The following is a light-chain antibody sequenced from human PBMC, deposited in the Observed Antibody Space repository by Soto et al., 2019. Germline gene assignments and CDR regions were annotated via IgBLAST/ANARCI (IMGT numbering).Light chain of an antibody. CDR2: DVD. Sequence: QSALTQPASVSGSPGQSITISCTGTNNDVGGFNFVSWYQQRPGNVPKLLIYDVDARPSGVSNRCSGSRSANRASLTISGLQAEDEADYYCSSYTGRSTVIFGGGTKLTVL. V-gene: IGLV2-14*01. J-gene: IGLJ2*01. CDR3: SSYTGRSTVI. CDR1: NNDVGGFNF.